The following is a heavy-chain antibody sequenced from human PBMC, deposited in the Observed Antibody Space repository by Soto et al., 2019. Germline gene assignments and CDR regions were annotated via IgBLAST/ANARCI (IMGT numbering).Heavy chain of an antibody. D-gene: IGHD6-19*01. CDR2: ISYDGSNK. CDR3: ARGGNGWSLPLNY. J-gene: IGHJ4*02. Sequence: PGGSLSLSCEASGFTFSNYAMHWVRQAPGRGLEWVVVISYDGSNKYCADSVKGRFTISTDNSKNTLYLQMNSLRAEDTAVYYCARGGNGWSLPLNYWGKGTLVPVS. CDR1: GFTFSNYA. V-gene: IGHV3-30-3*01.